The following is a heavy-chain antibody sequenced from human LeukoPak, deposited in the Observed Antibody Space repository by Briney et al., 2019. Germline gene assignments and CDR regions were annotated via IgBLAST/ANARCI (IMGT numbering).Heavy chain of an antibody. D-gene: IGHD3-3*01. CDR2: IYYSGST. J-gene: IGHJ4*02. V-gene: IGHV4-59*08. CDR3: ARKSCYYVFWSGYYNGYFDY. Sequence: SETLSLTCTVSGGSISSYYWSWIRQPPGKGLEWIGYIYYSGSTNYNPSLKSRVTISVDTSKNQFSLKLSSVTAADTAVYYCARKSCYYVFWSGYYNGYFDYWGQGTLVTVSS. CDR1: GGSISSYY.